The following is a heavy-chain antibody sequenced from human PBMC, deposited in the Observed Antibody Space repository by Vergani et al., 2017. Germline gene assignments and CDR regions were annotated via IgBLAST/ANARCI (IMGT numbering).Heavy chain of an antibody. CDR2: IRYDGSNK. Sequence: QVQLVESGGGVVQPGGSLRLSCAASGFTFSSYGMHWVRQAPGKGLEWVAFIRYDGSNKYYADSVKGRFTISRDNSKNTLYLQMNSLRAEDTAVYYCAKDILHSGSGSYYVYYYYGMDVWGQGP. V-gene: IGHV3-30*02. CDR3: AKDILHSGSGSYYVYYYYGMDV. CDR1: GFTFSSYG. J-gene: IGHJ6*02. D-gene: IGHD3-10*01.